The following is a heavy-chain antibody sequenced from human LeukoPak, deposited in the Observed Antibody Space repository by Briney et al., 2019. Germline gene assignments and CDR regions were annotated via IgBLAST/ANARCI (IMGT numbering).Heavy chain of an antibody. CDR2: IYYSGST. J-gene: IGHJ4*02. D-gene: IGHD6-13*01. CDR1: GGSISSSSYY. CDR3: ARQGIAAAAEGFDY. Sequence: SETLSLTCTVSGGSISSSSYYWGWIRQPPGKGLEWIGSIYYSGSTYYNPSLKSRVTISVDTSKNQFSLKLSSVTAADTAVYYCARQGIAAAAEGFDYWGQGTLVTVSS. V-gene: IGHV4-39*01.